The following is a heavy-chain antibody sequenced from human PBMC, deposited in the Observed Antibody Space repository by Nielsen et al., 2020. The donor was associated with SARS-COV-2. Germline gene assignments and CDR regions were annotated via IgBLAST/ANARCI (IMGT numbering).Heavy chain of an antibody. V-gene: IGHV3-23*01. J-gene: IGHJ4*02. CDR2: ISGSGGST. CDR1: GFTFSSYA. Sequence: GESLKISCAASGFTFSSYAMSWVRQAPGKGLEWVSAISGSGGSTYYADSVKGRFTISRDNSKNTLYLQMNSLRAEDTAVYYCAKDHGAVAGGRVAFDYWGQGTLVTVSS. CDR3: AKDHGAVAGGRVAFDY. D-gene: IGHD6-19*01.